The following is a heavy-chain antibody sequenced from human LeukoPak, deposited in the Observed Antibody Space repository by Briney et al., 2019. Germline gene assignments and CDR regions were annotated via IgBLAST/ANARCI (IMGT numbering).Heavy chain of an antibody. Sequence: SETLSLTCTVSGGSISSYYWSWIRQPPGKGLEWIGYIYYSGSTNYNPSLKSRVTISVDTSKNQFSLKLSSVTSADTAVYYCARVGRGLEGAFDIWGQGTMVTVSS. D-gene: IGHD3/OR15-3a*01. CDR2: IYYSGST. J-gene: IGHJ3*02. CDR1: GGSISSYY. CDR3: ARVGRGLEGAFDI. V-gene: IGHV4-59*01.